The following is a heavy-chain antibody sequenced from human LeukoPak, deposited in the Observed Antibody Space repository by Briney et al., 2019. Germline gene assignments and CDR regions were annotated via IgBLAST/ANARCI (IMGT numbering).Heavy chain of an antibody. Sequence: PGGSLRLSCAASGFTFSSYGMHWVRQAPGKGLEWVAFIRYDGSNKHYADSVKGRFTISRDNAKNSLYLQLNSLRAEDTAVYYCARDSSRLTMVRGGIIAPGKYMDVWGKGTTVTVSS. CDR1: GFTFSSYG. V-gene: IGHV3-30*02. D-gene: IGHD3-10*01. CDR2: IRYDGSNK. J-gene: IGHJ6*03. CDR3: ARDSSRLTMVRGGIIAPGKYMDV.